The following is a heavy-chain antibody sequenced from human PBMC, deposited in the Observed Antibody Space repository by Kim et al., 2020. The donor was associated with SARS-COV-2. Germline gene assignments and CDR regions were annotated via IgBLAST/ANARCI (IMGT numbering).Heavy chain of an antibody. Sequence: SETLSLTCAVYGGSFSGYYWSWIRQPPGKGLEWIGEINHSGSTNYNPSLKSRVTISVDTSKNQFSLKLSSVTAADMAVYYCAGRAAAGRTPFDYWGQGTLVTVSS. CDR1: GGSFSGYY. CDR3: AGRAAAGRTPFDY. J-gene: IGHJ4*02. D-gene: IGHD6-13*01. CDR2: INHSGST. V-gene: IGHV4-34*01.